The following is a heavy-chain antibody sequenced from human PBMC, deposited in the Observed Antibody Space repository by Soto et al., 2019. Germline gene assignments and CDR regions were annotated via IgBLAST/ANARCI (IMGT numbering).Heavy chain of an antibody. CDR3: ARGSFGY. CDR2: ISYDGSNK. J-gene: IGHJ4*02. D-gene: IGHD3-16*01. Sequence: GGSLRLSCAASGFTFSSYAMHWVRQAPGKGLEWVAVISYDGSNKYYADSVKGRFTISRDNSKNTLYLQMNSLRAEDTAVYYCARGSFGYWGQGTLVTVS. CDR1: GFTFSSYA. V-gene: IGHV3-30-3*01.